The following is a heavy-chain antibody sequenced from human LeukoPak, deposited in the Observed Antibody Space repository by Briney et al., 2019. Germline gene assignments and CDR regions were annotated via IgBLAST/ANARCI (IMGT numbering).Heavy chain of an antibody. J-gene: IGHJ3*02. V-gene: IGHV3-48*01. CDR3: AKSTLLRYFDWLSGDAFDI. CDR2: IVSSSSTI. Sequence: GGSLRLSCAGSGFTFSSYSMNWVRQAPGKGLEWVSYIVSSSSTIYYADSVKGRFTISRDNSKNTLYLQMNSLRAEDTAVYYCAKSTLLRYFDWLSGDAFDIWGQGTMVTVSS. D-gene: IGHD3-9*01. CDR1: GFTFSSYS.